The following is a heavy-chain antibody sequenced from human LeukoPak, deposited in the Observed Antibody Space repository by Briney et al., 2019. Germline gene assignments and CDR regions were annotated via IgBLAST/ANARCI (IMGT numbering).Heavy chain of an antibody. J-gene: IGHJ5*02. CDR3: ASLRAPRYNWFDP. CDR2: IYHSGST. V-gene: IGHV4-30-2*02. Sequence: SQTLSLTCAVSGGSISSGGYSWSWIRQPPGKGLEWIGYIYHSGSTNYNPSLKSRVTISVDTSKNQFSLKLSSVTAADTAVYYCASLRAPRYNWFDPWGQGTLVTVSS. CDR1: GGSISSGGYS.